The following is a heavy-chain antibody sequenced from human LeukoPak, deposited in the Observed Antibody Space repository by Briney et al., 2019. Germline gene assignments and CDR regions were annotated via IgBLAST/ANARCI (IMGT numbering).Heavy chain of an antibody. D-gene: IGHD6-13*01. CDR1: GITFSNYA. Sequence: SGGSLRLSCAASGITFSNYAMNWVRQAPGKGLEWVSYISSSSSTIYYADSVKGRFTISRDNAKNSLYLQMNSLRDEDTAVYYCARDVKSRSSWENWFDPWGQGTLVTVSS. J-gene: IGHJ5*02. CDR3: ARDVKSRSSWENWFDP. CDR2: ISSSSSTI. V-gene: IGHV3-48*02.